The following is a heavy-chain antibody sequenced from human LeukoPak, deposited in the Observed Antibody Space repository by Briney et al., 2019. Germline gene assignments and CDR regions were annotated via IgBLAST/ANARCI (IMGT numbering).Heavy chain of an antibody. D-gene: IGHD3-22*01. V-gene: IGHV3-21*01. CDR1: GFTFSSYW. CDR2: ISSSSSYI. J-gene: IGHJ3*02. CDR3: AIGAWGSSGYYPDAFDI. Sequence: GGSLRLSCAASGFTFSSYWMTWVRQAPGKGLEWVSSISSSSSYIYYADSVKGRFTISRDNAKNSLYLQMNSLRAEDTAVYYCAIGAWGSSGYYPDAFDIWGQGTMVTVSS.